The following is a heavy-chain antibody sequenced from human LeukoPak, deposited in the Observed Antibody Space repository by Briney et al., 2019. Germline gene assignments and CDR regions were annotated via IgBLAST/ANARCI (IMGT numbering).Heavy chain of an antibody. CDR3: AKDGKGRGYSYGPIILYNWFDP. Sequence: GGSLRLSCVVSGFTFSNYWMSWVRQAPGKGLEWVSAISGSGGSTYYADSVKGRFTISRDNSKNTLYLQMNSLRAEDTAVYYCAKDGKGRGYSYGPIILYNWFDPWGQGTLVTVSS. D-gene: IGHD5-18*01. V-gene: IGHV3-23*01. CDR2: ISGSGGST. J-gene: IGHJ5*02. CDR1: GFTFSNYW.